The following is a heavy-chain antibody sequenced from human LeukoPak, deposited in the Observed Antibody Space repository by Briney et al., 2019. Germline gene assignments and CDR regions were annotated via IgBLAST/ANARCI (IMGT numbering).Heavy chain of an antibody. CDR1: GFTFSDYY. J-gene: IGHJ5*02. D-gene: IGHD3-22*01. CDR2: ISSSGSTI. Sequence: SGGSLRLSCAASGFTFSDYYMSWIRQAPGKGLEWVSYISSSGSTIYYADSVKGRFTISRDNAKNSLYLQMNSLRAEDTAVYYCARERRSLIVSVEWFDPWGQGTLVTVSS. V-gene: IGHV3-11*01. CDR3: ARERRSLIVSVEWFDP.